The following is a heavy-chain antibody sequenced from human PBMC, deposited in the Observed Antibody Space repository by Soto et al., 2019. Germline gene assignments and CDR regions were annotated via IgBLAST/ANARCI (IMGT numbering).Heavy chain of an antibody. J-gene: IGHJ4*02. V-gene: IGHV3-23*01. Sequence: PGGSLRLSCAASGFTFSSYAMSWVRQAPGKGLEWVSAISGSGGSTYYADSVKGRFTISRDNSKNTLYLQMNSLRAEDTAVYYCAKDQAPHKRWLQFGGYFDYWGQGTLVTVSS. D-gene: IGHD5-12*01. CDR3: AKDQAPHKRWLQFGGYFDY. CDR1: GFTFSSYA. CDR2: ISGSGGST.